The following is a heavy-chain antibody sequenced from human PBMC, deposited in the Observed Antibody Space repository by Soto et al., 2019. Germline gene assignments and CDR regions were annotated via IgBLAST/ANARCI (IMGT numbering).Heavy chain of an antibody. V-gene: IGHV4-39*01. Sequence: SETLSLTCTVSGGSISSSSYYWGWIRQPPGKGLEWIGSIYYSGSTYYNPSLKSRVTISVDTSKNQFSLKLSSVTAADTAVYYCARSQPSSSSEVWFDPWGQGTLVTVSS. D-gene: IGHD6-6*01. CDR2: IYYSGST. CDR1: GGSISSSSYY. J-gene: IGHJ5*02. CDR3: ARSQPSSSSEVWFDP.